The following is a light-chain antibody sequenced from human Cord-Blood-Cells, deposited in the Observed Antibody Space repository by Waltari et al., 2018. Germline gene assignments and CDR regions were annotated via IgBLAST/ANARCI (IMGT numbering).Light chain of an antibody. J-gene: IGLJ3*02. CDR1: RSDVGIYTI. CDR3: CSYAGSSTWV. CDR2: EGS. Sequence: QSALTQTASGSGSPGQSITIPCTGTRSDVGIYTIFSWYQQHPGKAPTLMLYEGSKRPSGVSNRFSGSKSGNTASLTISGLQAEDEADYYCCSYAGSSTWVFGGGTKLTVL. V-gene: IGLV2-23*01.